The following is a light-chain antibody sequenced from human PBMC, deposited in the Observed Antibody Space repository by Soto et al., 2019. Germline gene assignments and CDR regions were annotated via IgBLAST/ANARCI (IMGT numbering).Light chain of an antibody. CDR3: QQYYNNPPYT. CDR1: QSVLYSSNNKNY. J-gene: IGKJ2*01. V-gene: IGKV4-1*01. CDR2: WAS. Sequence: DIVMTQSPDSLAVSLGERATINCKSSQSVLYSSNNKNYLAWYQQKPGQPPKLLIYWASTRESGVPDRFSGSGSGTDFTLTISSLQAEDVAVYYCQQYYNNPPYTLGQGTKLEIK.